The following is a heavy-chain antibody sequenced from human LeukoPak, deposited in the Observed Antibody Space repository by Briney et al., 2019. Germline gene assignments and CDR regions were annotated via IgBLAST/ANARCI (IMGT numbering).Heavy chain of an antibody. V-gene: IGHV1-69*06. J-gene: IGHJ4*02. D-gene: IGHD2-2*01. CDR2: IMPMFGKA. Sequence: PRASVKVSCKASGGTFSSYDISWVRQAPGQGLEWMGGIMPMFGKANYAQKSQGRVTTTADKATSTAYMELSSLRSEDTAVYCCAGGRTDIVVVPATLRNYYFDYWGQGTLVTVSS. CDR3: AGGRTDIVVVPATLRNYYFDY. CDR1: GGTFSSYD.